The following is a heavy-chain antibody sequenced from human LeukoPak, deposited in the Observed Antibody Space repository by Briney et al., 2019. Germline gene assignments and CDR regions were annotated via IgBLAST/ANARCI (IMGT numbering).Heavy chain of an antibody. CDR2: ISSSSSTI. D-gene: IGHD2-2*02. V-gene: IGHV3-48*01. J-gene: IGHJ4*02. CDR3: ARFRDTRFFDY. Sequence: GGSLRLSCAASGFTFSSYSMNWVRQAPGQGLEWVSYISSSSSTIYYADSVKGRFTISRDNAKNSLYLQMNSLRAEDTAVYYCARFRDTRFFDYWGQGTLVTVSS. CDR1: GFTFSSYS.